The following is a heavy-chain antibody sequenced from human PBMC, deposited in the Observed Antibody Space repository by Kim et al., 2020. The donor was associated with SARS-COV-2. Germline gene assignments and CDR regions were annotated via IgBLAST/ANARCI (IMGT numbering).Heavy chain of an antibody. CDR3: ARLRPGYFDY. D-gene: IGHD4-17*01. J-gene: IGHJ4*02. V-gene: IGHV3-7*01. Sequence: GGSLRLSCAASGFTFSNNWMSWVRQAPGKGLEWVANIKQDGSEEYYVDSVKGRFTISRDNAKNSLSLQMNSLRAEDTAVYYCARLRPGYFDYWGQGTLVTVSS. CDR2: IKQDGSEE. CDR1: GFTFSNNW.